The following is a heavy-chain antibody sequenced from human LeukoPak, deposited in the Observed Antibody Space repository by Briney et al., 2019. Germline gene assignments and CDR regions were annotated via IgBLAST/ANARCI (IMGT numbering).Heavy chain of an antibody. Sequence: SETLSLTCAVSGGSISSSNWWSWVRQPPGKGLEWIGEIYHSGSTNYNPSLKSRVTISLDTSRNQFSLKLNSVTAADTAVYYCAKSNGYGLVDIWGQGAMVTVSS. V-gene: IGHV4-4*02. CDR2: IYHSGST. J-gene: IGHJ3*02. CDR1: GGSISSSNW. D-gene: IGHD3-10*01. CDR3: AKSNGYGLVDI.